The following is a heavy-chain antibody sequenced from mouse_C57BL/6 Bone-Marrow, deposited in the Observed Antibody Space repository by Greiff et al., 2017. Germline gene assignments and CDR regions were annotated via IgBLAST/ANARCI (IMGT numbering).Heavy chain of an antibody. Sequence: QVQLQQSGAELVKPGASVKLSCKASGYTFTEYSIHWVKQRSGQGLEWIGWFYPGGGSIKYNEKFKDKATFTADKSSSTAYMELSRLTSADSAVYYCARGGLRSHYFDYWGQGTTLTVSS. CDR2: FYPGGGSI. CDR1: GYTFTEYS. CDR3: ARGGLRSHYFDY. J-gene: IGHJ2*01. D-gene: IGHD2-2*01. V-gene: IGHV1-62-2*01.